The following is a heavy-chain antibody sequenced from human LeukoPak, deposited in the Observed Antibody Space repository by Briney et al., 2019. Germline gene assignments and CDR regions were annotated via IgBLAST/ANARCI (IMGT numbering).Heavy chain of an antibody. CDR3: ACPITIFGVVAPYGMDV. Sequence: LRLSCAASGVTCSSYAMSWVCQAPGKRLEWVLAISGSGGSTYYADSVKGRFTISRDNSKNTLYLQMNSLRAEDTAVYYCACPITIFGVVAPYGMDVWGQGTTVTVSS. J-gene: IGHJ6*02. CDR2: ISGSGGST. V-gene: IGHV3-23*01. D-gene: IGHD3-3*01. CDR1: GVTCSSYA.